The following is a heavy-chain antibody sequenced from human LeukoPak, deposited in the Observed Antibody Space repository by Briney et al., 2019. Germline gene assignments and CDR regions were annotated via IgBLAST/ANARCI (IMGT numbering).Heavy chain of an antibody. CDR1: GFTFSSYS. Sequence: PGGSLRLSCAASGFTFSSYSMNWVRQAPGKGLEWVSSISSSSSYIYYADSVKGRFTISRDNAKNSLYLQMNSLRAEDTAVYYCAREITMIVRDAGGMDVWGQGTTVTVSS. V-gene: IGHV3-21*01. CDR2: ISSSSSYI. J-gene: IGHJ6*02. CDR3: AREITMIVRDAGGMDV. D-gene: IGHD3-22*01.